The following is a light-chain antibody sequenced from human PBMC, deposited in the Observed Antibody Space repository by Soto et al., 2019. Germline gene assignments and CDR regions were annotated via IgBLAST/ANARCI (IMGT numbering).Light chain of an antibody. CDR1: QSLLHSNGYNY. J-gene: IGKJ3*01. V-gene: IGKV2-28*01. Sequence: DIVMTQSPLSLPVTPGEPASISCRSSQSLLHSNGYNYLDWYLQKPGQSPQLLIYLGSNRASGVPHRFSGSGSGNDSTLKISRVADEEVGDYYCKQALQTFTFGPGTKVDIK. CDR2: LGS. CDR3: KQALQTFT.